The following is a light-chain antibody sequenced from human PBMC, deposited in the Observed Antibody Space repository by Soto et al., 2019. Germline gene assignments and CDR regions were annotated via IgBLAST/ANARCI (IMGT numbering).Light chain of an antibody. CDR1: SSHVGCYDF. J-gene: IGLJ2*01. Sequence: QSVLTQPASVSGSPGQSINISCTGTSSHVGCYDFVSWYQQHPGKAPKLLIYGNNIRPSGVPDRFSCSKSGTSASLAIAGLQTEYEGDYYCQCYDSSLSGSLFGGGTKLTVL. CDR2: GNN. CDR3: QCYDSSLSGSL. V-gene: IGLV2-14*01.